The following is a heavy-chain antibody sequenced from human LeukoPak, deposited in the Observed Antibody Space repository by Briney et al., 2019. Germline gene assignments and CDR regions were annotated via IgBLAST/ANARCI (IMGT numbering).Heavy chain of an antibody. J-gene: IGHJ4*02. CDR1: GFAFSSYS. CDR3: ARDRYYDSRGYFDY. Sequence: GGSLRLSCAASGFAFSSYSMNWVRQAPGKGLEWVSSISSSSSYIYYADSVKGRFTISRDNAKNSLYLQMNRLRAEDTAVYYCARDRYYDSRGYFDYWGQGTLVTVSS. CDR2: ISSSSSYI. V-gene: IGHV3-21*01. D-gene: IGHD3-22*01.